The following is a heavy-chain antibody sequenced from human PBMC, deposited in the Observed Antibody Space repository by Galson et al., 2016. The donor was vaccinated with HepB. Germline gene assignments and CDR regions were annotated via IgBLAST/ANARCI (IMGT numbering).Heavy chain of an antibody. D-gene: IGHD3-3*01. J-gene: IGHJ4*02. CDR3: ARDRSIFGVVVGDYYFDS. CDR1: GFTFSSYS. V-gene: IGHV3-21*01. Sequence: SLRLSCAASGFTFSSYSMNWLRQAPGKGLEWVSSIISSGTYFYYADSVQGRFTISRDNAKNSLYLQMNNLTAEDTAVCYCARDRSIFGVVVGDYYFDSWGQGTLVSVSS. CDR2: IISSGTYF.